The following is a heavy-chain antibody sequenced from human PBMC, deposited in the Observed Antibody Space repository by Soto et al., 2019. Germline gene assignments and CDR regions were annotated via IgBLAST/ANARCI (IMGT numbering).Heavy chain of an antibody. CDR1: GGSISTNW. CDR2: IYHSGAT. Sequence: QVQLQESGPGLMKPSGTLSLTCAVSGGSISTNWWSWFRQPPGKGLEWMGEIYHSGATNYNPSLKNRVTMSVDKSQNHLSLNLNSVTAADTAVYYCARHIAVSGTRGFDFWGHGTLVTVSS. J-gene: IGHJ4*01. D-gene: IGHD6-19*01. CDR3: ARHIAVSGTRGFDF. V-gene: IGHV4-4*02.